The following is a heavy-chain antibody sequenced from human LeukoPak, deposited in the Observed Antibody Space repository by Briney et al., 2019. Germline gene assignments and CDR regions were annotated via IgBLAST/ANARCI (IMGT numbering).Heavy chain of an antibody. CDR1: GFTFSDYA. Sequence: GGSLRLSCAAPGFTFSDYAMNWVRQAPGKGLEWVSSISSGGSYISYADSVEGRFTVSRDNAKDSLFLQMRSLRDEDTAVYYCARGPALYCTSSSCLDGVDWGQGTLVSVSS. V-gene: IGHV3-21*01. CDR2: ISSGGSYI. J-gene: IGHJ4*02. D-gene: IGHD2-2*01. CDR3: ARGPALYCTSSSCLDGVD.